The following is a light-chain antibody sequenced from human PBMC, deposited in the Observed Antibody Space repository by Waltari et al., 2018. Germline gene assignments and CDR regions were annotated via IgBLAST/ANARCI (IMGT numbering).Light chain of an antibody. Sequence: SYELTQPPSVSVSPGQTASITCSGDQLGNKYVSWYQQKPGQSPVLIIYQDTKRPSGTPQRLSVSNSGNTATLTIRGTQVMEEGDYYCQAWDTISAGLGGGTKLTVL. CDR3: QAWDTISAG. V-gene: IGLV3-1*01. CDR2: QDT. CDR1: QLGNKY. J-gene: IGLJ2*01.